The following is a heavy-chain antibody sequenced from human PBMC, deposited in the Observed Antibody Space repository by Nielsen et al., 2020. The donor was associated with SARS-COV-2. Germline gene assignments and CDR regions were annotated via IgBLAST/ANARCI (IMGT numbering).Heavy chain of an antibody. D-gene: IGHD2-15*01. J-gene: IGHJ4*02. V-gene: IGHV3-74*01. CDR1: GFTFSSHW. Sequence: GGSLRLSCVASGFTFSSHWMHWVRQVPGKGLLWLSRINNDGSSTSYADSVKGRFTISRDNAKNPLWLEMNSLRVDDTAFYYCVGDTGGRWGELWGQGTLVTVSS. CDR3: VGDTGGRWGEL. CDR2: INNDGSST.